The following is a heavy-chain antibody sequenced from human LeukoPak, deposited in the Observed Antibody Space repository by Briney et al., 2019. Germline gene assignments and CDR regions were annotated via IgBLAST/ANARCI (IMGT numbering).Heavy chain of an antibody. CDR3: ASWGLSTERNMVRGVQLDY. J-gene: IGHJ4*02. CDR1: GYTFTGYY. D-gene: IGHD3-10*01. V-gene: IGHV1-46*01. CDR2: INPSGGST. Sequence: ASVKVSRKASGYTFTGYYMHWVRQAPGQGLEWMGIINPSGGSTSYAQKFQGRVTMTRDTSTSTVYMELSSLRSEDTAVYYCASWGLSTERNMVRGVQLDYWGQGTLVTVSS.